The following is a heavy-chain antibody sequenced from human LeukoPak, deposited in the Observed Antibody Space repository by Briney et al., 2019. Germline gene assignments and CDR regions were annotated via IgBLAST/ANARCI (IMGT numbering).Heavy chain of an antibody. D-gene: IGHD4-17*01. J-gene: IGHJ4*02. CDR1: GFTFSSYS. CDR3: ARVRADDYGDYGPGDY. CDR2: ISSSSYI. Sequence: GGSLRLSCAASGFTFSSYSMNWVRQAPGKGLEWVSSISSSSYIYYADSVKGRFTISRDNAKNSLYLQMNSLRAEDTAVYYCARVRADDYGDYGPGDYWGQGTLVTVSS. V-gene: IGHV3-21*01.